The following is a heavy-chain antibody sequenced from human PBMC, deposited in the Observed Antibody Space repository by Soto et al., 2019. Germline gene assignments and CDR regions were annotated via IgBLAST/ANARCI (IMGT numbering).Heavy chain of an antibody. Sequence: VQLQESGPGLVKPSQTLSLTCTVSSGSISSADYYWSWIRQPPGKGLEWLGYIYYTGSAYYNPSLKSRVTMSVDTSKNQFSLKVTSVTAADTAVYYCASGGSSNWFDPWGQGTLVTVSS. CDR2: IYYTGSA. CDR3: ASGGSSNWFDP. D-gene: IGHD1-26*01. J-gene: IGHJ5*02. CDR1: SGSISSADYY. V-gene: IGHV4-30-4*01.